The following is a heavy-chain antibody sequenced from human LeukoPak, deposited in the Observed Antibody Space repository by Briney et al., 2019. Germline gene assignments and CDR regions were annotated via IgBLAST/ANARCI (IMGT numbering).Heavy chain of an antibody. CDR2: IYYSGST. Sequence: SETLSLTCTVSGGSISSHYWSWIRQPPGKGLEWIGYIYYSGSTNYNPSLKSRVTISVDTSKNQFPLKLSSVTAADTAVYYCARGAVAGSFDYWGQGTLVTVSS. CDR1: GGSISSHY. V-gene: IGHV4-59*11. CDR3: ARGAVAGSFDY. J-gene: IGHJ4*02. D-gene: IGHD6-19*01.